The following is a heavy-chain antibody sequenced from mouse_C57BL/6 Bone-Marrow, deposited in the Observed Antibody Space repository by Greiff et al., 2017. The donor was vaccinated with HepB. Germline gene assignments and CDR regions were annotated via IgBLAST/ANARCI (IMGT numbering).Heavy chain of an antibody. Sequence: QVQLQQPGAELVKPGASVKLSCKASGYTFTSYWMHWVKQRPGQGLEWIGMIHPNSGSTYYNEKFKSKATLTVDKSSSTAYMQLSSLTSEDSAVYYCARSGITTVVASKGYWGQGTSVTVSS. D-gene: IGHD1-1*01. J-gene: IGHJ4*01. CDR1: GYTFTSYW. CDR3: ARSGITTVVASKGY. CDR2: IHPNSGST. V-gene: IGHV1-64*01.